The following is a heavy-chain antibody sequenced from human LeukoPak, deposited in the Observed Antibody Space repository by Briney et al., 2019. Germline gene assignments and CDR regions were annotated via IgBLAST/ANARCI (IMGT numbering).Heavy chain of an antibody. V-gene: IGHV4-4*02. Sequence: SGTLSLTCGVSGGSISNTNWWSWVRQPPGQGLEWIGEISLTGLTHYNPSLESRVTVSLDKSKNQLSLNLTSVTAANTAVYYCSRENGAFSPFGYWGQGTLVTVLS. D-gene: IGHD2-8*01. J-gene: IGHJ4*02. CDR2: ISLTGLT. CDR1: GGSISNTNW. CDR3: SRENGAFSPFGY.